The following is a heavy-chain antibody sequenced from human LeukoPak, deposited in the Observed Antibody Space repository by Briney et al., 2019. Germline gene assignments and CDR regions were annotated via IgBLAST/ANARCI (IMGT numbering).Heavy chain of an antibody. CDR2: IHSGGST. J-gene: IGHJ4*02. Sequence: GGSLRLSCAASGFTVSSNYMGWVRQARGKGLEWVAFIHSGGSTNYADSVKGRFSISRDNAKNTLYLQMNSLRAEDTAVYFCARASTMVPNLLDNWGQGTLVTVSS. CDR3: ARASTMVPNLLDN. D-gene: IGHD4/OR15-4a*01. V-gene: IGHV3-53*01. CDR1: GFTVSSNY.